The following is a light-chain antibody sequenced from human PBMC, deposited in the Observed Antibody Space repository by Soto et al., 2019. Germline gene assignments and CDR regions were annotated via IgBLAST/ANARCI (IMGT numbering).Light chain of an antibody. CDR1: SSNIGARVD. Sequence: QSALTQPPSVSGAPGQTVTISCTGTSSNIGARVDVHWYQHLPGLAPKLLIYANNIRPSGVPDRFSGSKSGSSASLAISGLQAEDEGDYYCQSYDSSLSGSYAFGTGTKLTVL. CDR3: QSYDSSLSGSYA. CDR2: ANN. V-gene: IGLV1-40*01. J-gene: IGLJ1*01.